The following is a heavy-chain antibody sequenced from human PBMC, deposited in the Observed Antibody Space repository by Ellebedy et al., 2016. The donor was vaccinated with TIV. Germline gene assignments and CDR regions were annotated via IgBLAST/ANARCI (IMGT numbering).Heavy chain of an antibody. CDR2: ISAGGDDT. V-gene: IGHV3-23*01. Sequence: GESLKISXATSGIRFGYFFMSWVRHAPGRGLQWVSTISAGGDDTYLADSVKGRFTISRDNSRNILYLQMSSLRDEDSAIYYCREGHYSDVWGQGTQVTVSA. J-gene: IGHJ4*02. CDR3: REGHYSDV. CDR1: GIRFGYFF.